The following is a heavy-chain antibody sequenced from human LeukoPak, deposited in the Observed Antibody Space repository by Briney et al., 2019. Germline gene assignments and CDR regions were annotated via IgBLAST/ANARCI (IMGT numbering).Heavy chain of an antibody. V-gene: IGHV4-4*02. Sequence: SGTLSLTCDVSGGSISSSNWWSWVRQPPGKGLEWIGEIYHSGSTNYNPSLKSRVTISVDKSKNQFSLKLSSVTAADTAVYYCARGGYCSGGSCYPNTFDYWGQGTLVTVSS. J-gene: IGHJ4*02. CDR2: IYHSGST. CDR3: ARGGYCSGGSCYPNTFDY. CDR1: GGSISSSNW. D-gene: IGHD2-15*01.